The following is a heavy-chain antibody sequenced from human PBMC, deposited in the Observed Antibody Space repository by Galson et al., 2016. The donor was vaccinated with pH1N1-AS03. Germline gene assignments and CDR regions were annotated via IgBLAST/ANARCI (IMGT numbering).Heavy chain of an antibody. CDR2: LTRNGADT. CDR1: GFPFSGYS. CDR3: AKSPPRLMSGWSKDALDI. D-gene: IGHD6-19*01. V-gene: IGHV3-23*01. J-gene: IGHJ3*02. Sequence: SLRLSCAASGFPFSGYSMNWVRQAPGKGLEWVSSLTRNGADTYYAAAVKGRFTISRDNSNNVLYLDMKSLRADDTAVYSCAKSPPRLMSGWSKDALDIWGHGTMVSVSS.